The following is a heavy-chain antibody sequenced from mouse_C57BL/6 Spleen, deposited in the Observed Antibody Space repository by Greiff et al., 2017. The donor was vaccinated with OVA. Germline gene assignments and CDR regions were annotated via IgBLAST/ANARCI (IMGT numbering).Heavy chain of an antibody. Sequence: VQLQQSGPELVKPGASVKLPCKASGYTFTDYNMDWVKQSPGKSLEWIGDINPNNGGTIYNQKFKGKATLTVDKSSSTAYMELRSLTSEDTAVYYCARNSNWYFDVWGTGTTVTVSS. CDR1: GYTFTDYN. J-gene: IGHJ1*03. CDR3: ARNSNWYFDV. V-gene: IGHV1-18*01. CDR2: INPNNGGT. D-gene: IGHD2-5*01.